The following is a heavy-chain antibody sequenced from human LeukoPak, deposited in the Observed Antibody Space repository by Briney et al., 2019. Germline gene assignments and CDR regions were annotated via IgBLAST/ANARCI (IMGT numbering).Heavy chain of an antibody. CDR3: ARYSSWDFDY. CDR2: MNPNSGNT. Sequence: ASVKVSCKASGYTFTSYGISWVRQAPGQGLEWMGWMNPNSGNTGYAQKFQGRVTITRNTSISTAYMELSSLRSEDTAVYYCARYSSWDFDYWGQGTLVTVSS. V-gene: IGHV1-8*03. CDR1: GYTFTSYG. J-gene: IGHJ4*02. D-gene: IGHD6-13*01.